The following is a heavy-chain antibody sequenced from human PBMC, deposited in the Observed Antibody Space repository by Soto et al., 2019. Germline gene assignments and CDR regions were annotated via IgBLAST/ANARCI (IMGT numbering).Heavy chain of an antibody. CDR1: GGSFSGYY. V-gene: IGHV4-34*01. D-gene: IGHD1-7*01. CDR2: INHSGST. J-gene: IGHJ5*02. CDR3: ASLITGTTTNWFDP. Sequence: SETLSLTCAVYGGSFSGYYWSWIRQPPGKGLEWIGEINHSGSTNYNPSLKSRVTISVDTSKNQFSLKLNSVTAADTAVYYCASLITGTTTNWFDPWGQGTLVTVSS.